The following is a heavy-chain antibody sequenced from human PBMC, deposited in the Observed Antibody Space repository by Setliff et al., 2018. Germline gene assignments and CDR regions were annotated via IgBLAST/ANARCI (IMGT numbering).Heavy chain of an antibody. D-gene: IGHD3-9*01. CDR1: GYTFTSYD. CDR3: ARGEAGYYEAFDI. Sequence: RASVKVSCKASGYTFTSYDINWVRQATGQGLEWMGWMNPNSGNTGYAQKFQGRVTMTTETSANTAYMELRSLRSDDTAVYYCARGEAGYYEAFDIWGQGTMVTVSS. CDR2: MNPNSGNT. V-gene: IGHV1-8*02. J-gene: IGHJ3*02.